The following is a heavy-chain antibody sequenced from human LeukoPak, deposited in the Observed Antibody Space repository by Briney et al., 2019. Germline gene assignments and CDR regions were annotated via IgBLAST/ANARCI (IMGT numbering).Heavy chain of an antibody. J-gene: IGHJ3*02. CDR1: GFTFSSYG. CDR2: IRNDGSII. CDR3: ARDECYDSAFDI. Sequence: GGSLRLSCAASGFTFSSYGMHWIRQAPGKGLEWVAFIRNDGSIIYNADSVKGRFTISRDNAKNSLYLQMNSLRAEDTAVYYCARDECYDSAFDIWGQGTMVTVSS. V-gene: IGHV3-30*02. D-gene: IGHD3-3*01.